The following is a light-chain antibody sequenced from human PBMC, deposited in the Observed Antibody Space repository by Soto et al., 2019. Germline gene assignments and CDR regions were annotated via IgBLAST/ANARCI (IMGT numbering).Light chain of an antibody. CDR2: EVS. Sequence: QSVLTQPASVFGSPGQSISISCTGTSSDVGGYNFVSWYQQHPGKAPKLMIYEVSNRPSGVSNRFSGSTSGNTASLTISGLQPEDEADYYCSSYTTSTTVVFGTGTKGTVL. V-gene: IGLV2-14*03. CDR1: SSDVGGYNF. J-gene: IGLJ1*01. CDR3: SSYTTSTTVV.